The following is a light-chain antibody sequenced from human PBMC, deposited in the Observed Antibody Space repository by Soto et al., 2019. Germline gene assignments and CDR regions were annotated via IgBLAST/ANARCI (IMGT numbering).Light chain of an antibody. Sequence: TQMTQSPSSLSASVGDRVTIACRASQSIRSELGWYQQKAGEAPKLLIYAASTLESGVPPRFSGSGSGTDFTLTSSSLEAEDFATYYCLQDYDYPRTFGQGTKVEMK. V-gene: IGKV1-6*01. J-gene: IGKJ1*01. CDR1: QSIRSE. CDR2: AAS. CDR3: LQDYDYPRT.